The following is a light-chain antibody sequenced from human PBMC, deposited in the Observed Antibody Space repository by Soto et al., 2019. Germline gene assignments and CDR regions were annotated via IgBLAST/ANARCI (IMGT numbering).Light chain of an antibody. CDR1: QSVSNTY. Sequence: EFVLTQSPGTLSLSPGERATLSCRASQSVSNTYVAWYQHIPGQTPRLLIYGASNRATGIPDRFSGSGSGTDFTLTISRLEPEDFAVYYCQQHDNSPWMFGQGTKVDNK. J-gene: IGKJ1*01. CDR2: GAS. CDR3: QQHDNSPWM. V-gene: IGKV3-20*01.